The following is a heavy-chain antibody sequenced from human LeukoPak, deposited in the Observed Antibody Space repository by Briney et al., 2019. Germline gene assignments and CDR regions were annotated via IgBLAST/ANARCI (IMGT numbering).Heavy chain of an antibody. CDR2: ISSSSSYI. CDR3: ARDFPEDGYNLYLDY. D-gene: IGHD5-24*01. V-gene: IGHV3-21*01. J-gene: IGHJ4*02. Sequence: GGSLRLSCAASGFTFSSYAMHWVRQAPGKGLEWVSSISSSSSYIYYADSVKGRFTISRDNAKNSLYLQMNSLRAEDTAVYYCARDFPEDGYNLYLDYWGQGTLVTVSS. CDR1: GFTFSSYA.